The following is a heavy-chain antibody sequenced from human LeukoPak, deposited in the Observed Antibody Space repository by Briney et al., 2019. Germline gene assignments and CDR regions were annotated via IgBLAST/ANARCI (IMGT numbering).Heavy chain of an antibody. J-gene: IGHJ4*02. Sequence: KPSETLSLTCAVYGGSFSGYYWSWIRQPPGKGLEWIGTVYSTGSTTYSNPSLKSRVTISVDTSKNQFSLKLSSVTAADTAVYYCARHEEEDGYNAKTIDYWGQGTLVTVSS. CDR2: VYSTGST. D-gene: IGHD5-24*01. CDR3: ARHEEEDGYNAKTIDY. V-gene: IGHV4-34*01. CDR1: GGSFSGYY.